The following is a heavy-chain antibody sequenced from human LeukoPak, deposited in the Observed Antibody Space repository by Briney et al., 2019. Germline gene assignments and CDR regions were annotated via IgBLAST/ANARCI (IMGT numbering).Heavy chain of an antibody. CDR1: GYSFDDNA. CDR3: ARDRMGATGNFDY. CDR2: INWNAEYI. V-gene: IGHV3-20*04. Sequence: GGSLRLSCAASGYSFDDNALSWVRQAPGKGLVWVSTINWNAEYITYADSVRGRFTISRDHAKNSVYLQMDSLRVEDTALYYCARDRMGATGNFDYWGQGTLVTVSS. J-gene: IGHJ4*02. D-gene: IGHD1-26*01.